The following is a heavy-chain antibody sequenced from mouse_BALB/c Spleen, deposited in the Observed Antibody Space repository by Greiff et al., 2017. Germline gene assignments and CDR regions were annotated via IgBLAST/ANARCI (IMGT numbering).Heavy chain of an antibody. CDR1: GFTFSSYA. Sequence: EVKLVESGGGLVKPGGSLKLSCAASGFTFSSYAMSWVRQTPEKRLEWVASISSGGSTYYPDSVKGRFTISRDNARNILYLQMSSLRSEDTAMYYCARDDGYYLWGQGTLVTVSA. V-gene: IGHV5-6-5*01. CDR2: ISSGGST. D-gene: IGHD2-3*01. CDR3: ARDDGYYL. J-gene: IGHJ3*01.